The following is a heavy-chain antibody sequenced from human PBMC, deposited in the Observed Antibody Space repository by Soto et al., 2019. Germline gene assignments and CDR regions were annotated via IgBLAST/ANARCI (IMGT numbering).Heavy chain of an antibody. CDR1: GFTFSSYG. D-gene: IGHD3-9*01. J-gene: IGHJ4*02. CDR2: ISYDGSNK. CDR3: AKDLGDIPDY. V-gene: IGHV3-30*18. Sequence: PGGSLRLSCAASGFTFSSYGMHWVRQAPGKGLKWVAVISYDGSNKYYADSVKGRFTISRDNSKNTLYLQMNSLRAEDTAVYYCAKDLGDIPDYWGQGTLVTVSS.